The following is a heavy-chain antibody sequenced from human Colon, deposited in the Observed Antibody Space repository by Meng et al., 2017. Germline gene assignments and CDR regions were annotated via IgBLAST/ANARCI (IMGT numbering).Heavy chain of an antibody. J-gene: IGHJ4*02. Sequence: GESLKISCAASGFTFNNYWMSWVRQAPGKGLEWVAPIKLESERYYVDSVGGRFTTSRDNPKNSLYLQMNSLRAEDTAVYYCARHIAVPGSGGGYFDYWGQGTLVTVSS. D-gene: IGHD6-19*01. CDR3: ARHIAVPGSGGGYFDY. CDR2: IKLESER. V-gene: IGHV3-7*01. CDR1: GFTFNNYW.